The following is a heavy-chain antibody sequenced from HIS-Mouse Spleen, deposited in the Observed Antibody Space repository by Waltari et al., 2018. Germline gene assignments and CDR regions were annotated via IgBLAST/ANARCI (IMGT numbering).Heavy chain of an antibody. D-gene: IGHD3-3*01. Sequence: QVQLQESGPGLVKPSQTLSLTCTVSGGSITTGGYYWHLIRQHPGNGLEWIGYIYYSGSTYYNPSLKSRVTISVDTSKNQFSLKLSSVTAADTAVYYCARSPYYDFWSGYSDNWFDPWGQGTLVTVSS. CDR2: IYYSGST. CDR1: GGSITTGGYY. V-gene: IGHV4-31*03. CDR3: ARSPYYDFWSGYSDNWFDP. J-gene: IGHJ5*02.